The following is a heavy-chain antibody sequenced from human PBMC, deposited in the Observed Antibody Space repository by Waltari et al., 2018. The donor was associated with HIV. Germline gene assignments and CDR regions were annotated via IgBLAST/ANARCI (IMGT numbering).Heavy chain of an antibody. D-gene: IGHD3-22*01. CDR3: ASSPSSGTRNDY. V-gene: IGHV3-53*02. CDR2: IYSGGST. CDR1: GFTVSSNN. Sequence: EVQLVETGGGLIQPGGSLRLSCAASGFTVSSNNMGWVRQAPGKGLEWVSVIYSGGSTYYADSVKGRFTISRDNSKNTLYLQMNSLRAEDTAVYYCASSPSSGTRNDYWGQGTLVTVSS. J-gene: IGHJ4*02.